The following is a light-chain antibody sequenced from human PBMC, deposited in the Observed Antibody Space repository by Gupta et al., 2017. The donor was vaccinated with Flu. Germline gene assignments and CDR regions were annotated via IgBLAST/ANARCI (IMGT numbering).Light chain of an antibody. CDR1: QTIPNY. V-gene: IGKV3-11*01. CDR2: ETS. J-gene: IGKJ2*01. Sequence: LTQSPATLSLSPGERATLSCRASQTIPNYLAWYQHRPGQAPRLLIYETSKRATGIPGRFSGSGSGTDVTLTISSLEPEDVAIYYCQLRGAFGQGSKLEIK. CDR3: QLRGA.